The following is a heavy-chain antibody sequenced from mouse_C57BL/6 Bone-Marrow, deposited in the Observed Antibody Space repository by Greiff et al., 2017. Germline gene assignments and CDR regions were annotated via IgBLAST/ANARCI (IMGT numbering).Heavy chain of an antibody. V-gene: IGHV1-81*01. CDR1: GYTFTSYG. J-gene: IGHJ2*01. D-gene: IGHD1-1*01. CDR3: ARWVTTVVAPFGD. Sequence: VQLKESGAELARPGASVKLSCKASGYTFTSYGISWVKQRTGQGLEWIGEIYPRSGNTYYNEKFKGKATLTADKSSSTAYMELRSLTSEDSAVYFCARWVTTVVAPFGDWGQGTTLTVSS. CDR2: IYPRSGNT.